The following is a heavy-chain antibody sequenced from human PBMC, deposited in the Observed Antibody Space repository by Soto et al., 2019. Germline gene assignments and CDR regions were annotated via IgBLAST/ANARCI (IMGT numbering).Heavy chain of an antibody. J-gene: IGHJ6*02. CDR2: IYYSGST. Sequence: QVQLQESGPGLVKPSETLSLTCTVSGGSISSYYWSWIRQPPGKGLEWIGYIYYSGSTNYNPSLKSRVTISVDTSKNQFSLKLSSVTAADTAVYYCARKRDSSGYLYYYYGMYVWGQGTTVTVSS. V-gene: IGHV4-59*01. CDR3: ARKRDSSGYLYYYYGMYV. CDR1: GGSISSYY. D-gene: IGHD3-22*01.